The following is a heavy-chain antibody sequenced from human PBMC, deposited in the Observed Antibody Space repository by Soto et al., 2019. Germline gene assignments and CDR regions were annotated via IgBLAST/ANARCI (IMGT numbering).Heavy chain of an antibody. V-gene: IGHV4-59*01. CDR1: GGSISSYY. D-gene: IGHD6-13*01. J-gene: IGHJ5*02. Sequence: SETXSLTCTVSGGSISSYYWSWIRQPPGKGLEWIGYIYYSGSTNYNPSLKSRVTISVDTSKNQFSLKLSSVTAADTAVYYCARNLAAAGTWWFDPWGQGTLVTVS. CDR3: ARNLAAAGTWWFDP. CDR2: IYYSGST.